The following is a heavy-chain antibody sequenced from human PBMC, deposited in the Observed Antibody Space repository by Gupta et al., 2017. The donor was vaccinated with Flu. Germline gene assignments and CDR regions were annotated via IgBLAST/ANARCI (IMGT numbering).Heavy chain of an antibody. CDR3: ARDHWGSAWYRGAFDI. J-gene: IGHJ3*02. CDR1: GGSINNYY. D-gene: IGHD6-19*01. V-gene: IGHV4-59*01. Sequence: QVQLQESGPGLVKSSETLSLTCTVSGGSINNYYWSWIRQPPGKGLEWIGYIYYSGTTNYNPSLKSRITISVDTSKNQFSLKLSSVTAADTAIYYCARDHWGSAWYRGAFDIWGQGAMVTVFS. CDR2: IYYSGTT.